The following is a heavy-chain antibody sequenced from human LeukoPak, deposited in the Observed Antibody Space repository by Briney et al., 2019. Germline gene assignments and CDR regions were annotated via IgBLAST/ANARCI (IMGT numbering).Heavy chain of an antibody. D-gene: IGHD3-10*01. CDR2: IYYSGST. CDR3: VRGPGGYFGY. V-gene: IGHV4-30-4*01. CDR1: GGSISSGDYY. Sequence: SETLSLTCTVSGGSISSGDYYWSWIRQPPGKGLEWIGYIYYSGSTYCNPSLKSRITISVDTSKNQFSLKLSSVTAADTAVYYCVRGPGGYFGYWGQGTLVTVSS. J-gene: IGHJ4*02.